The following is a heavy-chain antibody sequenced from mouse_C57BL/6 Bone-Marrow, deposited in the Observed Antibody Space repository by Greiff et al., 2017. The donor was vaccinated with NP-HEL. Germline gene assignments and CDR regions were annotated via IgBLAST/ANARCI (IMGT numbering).Heavy chain of an antibody. V-gene: IGHV5-6*01. CDR1: GFTFSSYG. CDR3: ARITTVVATDFDV. J-gene: IGHJ1*03. D-gene: IGHD1-1*01. CDR2: ISSGGSYT. Sequence: EVQLVESGGDLVKPGGSLKLSCAASGFTFSSYGMSWVRQTPDKRLEWVATISSGGSYTYYPDSVKGRFTISRDNAKNTLYLQMSSLKSEDTAMYYCARITTVVATDFDVWGTGTTVTVSS.